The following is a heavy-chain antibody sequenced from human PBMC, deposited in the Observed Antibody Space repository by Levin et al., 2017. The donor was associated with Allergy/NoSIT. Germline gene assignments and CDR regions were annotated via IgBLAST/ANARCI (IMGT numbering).Heavy chain of an antibody. Sequence: ASVKVSCKASGYTFTGYYMHWVRQAPGQGLEWMGWINPNSGGTNYAQKFQGRVTMTRDTSISTAYMELSRLRSDDTAVYYCARDQGVATIISAFDIWGQGTMVTVSS. CDR1: GYTFTGYY. D-gene: IGHD5-12*01. CDR2: INPNSGGT. J-gene: IGHJ3*02. V-gene: IGHV1-2*02. CDR3: ARDQGVATIISAFDI.